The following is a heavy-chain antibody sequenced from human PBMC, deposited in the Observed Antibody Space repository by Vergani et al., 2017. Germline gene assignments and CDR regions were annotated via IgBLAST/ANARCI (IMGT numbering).Heavy chain of an antibody. D-gene: IGHD3-22*01. CDR2: ISARYPST. Sequence: QVRLVESGGGVVQPGGSLTLSCVASGFNFRSFGMHWVPQAPGKGLEWVSAISARYPSTYYADSVKGRFTISRDNSKNMLYLQMNSLRAEDTAVYYCARLSYDTTPYLQGGYDCWGQGTLVSVSS. V-gene: IGHV3-NL1*01. J-gene: IGHJ4*02. CDR1: GFNFRSFG. CDR3: ARLSYDTTPYLQGGYDC.